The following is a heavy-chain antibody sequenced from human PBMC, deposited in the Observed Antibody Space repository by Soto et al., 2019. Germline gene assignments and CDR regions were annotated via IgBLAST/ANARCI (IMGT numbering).Heavy chain of an antibody. CDR1: GYTFTSYY. Sequence: ASVKVSCKASGYTFTSYYMHWVRQAPGQGLEWMGIINPSGGSTSYAQEFQGRVTMTRDTSTSTVYMELSSLRSEDTAVYYCARVFVEQWTFDYWGQGTLVTVSS. CDR3: ARVFVEQWTFDY. D-gene: IGHD6-19*01. J-gene: IGHJ4*02. V-gene: IGHV1-46*01. CDR2: INPSGGST.